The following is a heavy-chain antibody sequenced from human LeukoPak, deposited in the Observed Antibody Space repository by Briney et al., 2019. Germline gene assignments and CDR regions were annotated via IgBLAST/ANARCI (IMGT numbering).Heavy chain of an antibody. CDR3: AKDLSPGVY. V-gene: IGHV3-23*01. D-gene: IGHD2-8*01. Sequence: GGSLRLSCAASGFTFSSYSMSWVRQAPGKGLEWVSAISGSDGSTYYADSVKGRFTISRDNSKNTLHLQMSSLRAEDTAVYYCAKDLSPGVYWGQGTLVTVSS. J-gene: IGHJ4*02. CDR1: GFTFSSYS. CDR2: ISGSDGST.